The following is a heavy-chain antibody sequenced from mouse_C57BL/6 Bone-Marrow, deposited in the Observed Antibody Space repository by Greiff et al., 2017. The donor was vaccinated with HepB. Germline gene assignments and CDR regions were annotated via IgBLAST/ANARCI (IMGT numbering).Heavy chain of an antibody. CDR1: GFTFSDYG. Sequence: EVKVVESGGGLVKPGGSLKLSCAASGFTFSDYGMHWVRQAPEKRLEWVAYISSGSSTIYYADTVKGRFTISRDNAKNTLFLQMTSLRSEDTAMYYCARNYYGYDGYYFDYWGQGTTLTVSS. V-gene: IGHV5-17*01. J-gene: IGHJ2*01. CDR2: ISSGSSTI. D-gene: IGHD2-2*01. CDR3: ARNYYGYDGYYFDY.